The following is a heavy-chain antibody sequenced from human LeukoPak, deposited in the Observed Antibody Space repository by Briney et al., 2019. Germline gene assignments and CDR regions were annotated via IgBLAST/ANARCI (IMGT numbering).Heavy chain of an antibody. J-gene: IGHJ6*03. CDR2: ISVYNGNT. D-gene: IGHD1-26*01. CDR3: ARAPTMGAALISGYYYMDV. CDR1: GYTFTRYG. Sequence: ASVKVSCKASGYTFTRYGIWWVREGPGQGQELVGWISVYNGNTNHAQKLQGRVTMTTDTSTSTAYMELRSLRSDDTAVYYCARAPTMGAALISGYYYMDVWGKGTTVTVSS. V-gene: IGHV1-18*01.